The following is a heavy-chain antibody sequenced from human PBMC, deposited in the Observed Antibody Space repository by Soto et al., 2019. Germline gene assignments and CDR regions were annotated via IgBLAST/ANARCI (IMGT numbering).Heavy chain of an antibody. CDR3: AREGPLGYCSGGSCYSTHMDV. D-gene: IGHD2-15*01. CDR2: IIPIFGTA. CDR1: GGTFSSYA. J-gene: IGHJ6*02. V-gene: IGHV1-69*06. Sequence: QVQLVQSGAEVKKPGSSVKVSCKASGGTFSSYAISWVRQAPGQGLEWMGGIIPIFGTANYAQKFQGRVTITAGKSTSTAYMELSSLRSEDTAVYYCAREGPLGYCSGGSCYSTHMDVWGQGTTVTVSS.